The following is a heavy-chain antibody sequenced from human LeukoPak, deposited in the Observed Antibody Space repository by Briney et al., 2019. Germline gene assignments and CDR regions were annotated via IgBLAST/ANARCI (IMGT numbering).Heavy chain of an antibody. D-gene: IGHD6-13*01. J-gene: IGHJ4*02. CDR1: GFTFSNAW. Sequence: PGGSLRLSCAASGFTFSNAWMSWVRQAPGKGLEWVGRIKSKTDGGTPDYAAPVKGRFTISRDDSKNTLYLQMNSLKTEDTAVYYCTGVSRSSWSDYWGQGTLVTVSS. V-gene: IGHV3-15*01. CDR3: TGVSRSSWSDY. CDR2: IKSKTDGGTP.